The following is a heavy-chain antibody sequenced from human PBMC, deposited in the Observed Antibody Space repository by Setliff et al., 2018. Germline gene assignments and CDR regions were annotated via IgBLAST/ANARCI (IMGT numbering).Heavy chain of an antibody. J-gene: IGHJ4*02. CDR2: IDPEDGKT. V-gene: IGHV1-69-2*01. Sequence: ASVKVSCKASGYTFTDDYMYWVKQAPGKGLEWMGRIDPEDGKTVYAEKFQGRVIISADTSVDTVYLEIDRLRSEDTAVYYCAFRRGYIYGLDNWGQGTLVTVSS. CDR1: GYTFTDDY. D-gene: IGHD5-18*01. CDR3: AFRRGYIYGLDN.